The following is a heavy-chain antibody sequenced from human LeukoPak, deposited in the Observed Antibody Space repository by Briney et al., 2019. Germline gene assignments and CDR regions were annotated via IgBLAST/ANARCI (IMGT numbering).Heavy chain of an antibody. CDR3: ARHPNDYGDYPGG. D-gene: IGHD4-17*01. CDR1: GYSFTSYW. Sequence: PGESLKISCKGSGYSFTSYWIGWVRQMPGKGLEWMGIIYPGDSDTRYSPSFQGQVTISADKSISTAYLQWSSLKAPDTAMYYCARHPNDYGDYPGGWGQGTLVTVSS. J-gene: IGHJ4*02. V-gene: IGHV5-51*01. CDR2: IYPGDSDT.